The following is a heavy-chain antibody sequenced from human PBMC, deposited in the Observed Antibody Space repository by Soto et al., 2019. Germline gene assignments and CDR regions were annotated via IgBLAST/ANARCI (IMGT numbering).Heavy chain of an antibody. D-gene: IGHD4-17*01. Sequence: SETLSLTCTVSGGSISSYYWSWIRQPPGKGLEWIGYIYYSGSTNYNPSLKSRVTISVDTSKNQFSLKLSSVTAADTAVYYCARYYGDYLSWFDPWGQGTLVTVSS. J-gene: IGHJ5*02. CDR2: IYYSGST. V-gene: IGHV4-59*01. CDR3: ARYYGDYLSWFDP. CDR1: GGSISSYY.